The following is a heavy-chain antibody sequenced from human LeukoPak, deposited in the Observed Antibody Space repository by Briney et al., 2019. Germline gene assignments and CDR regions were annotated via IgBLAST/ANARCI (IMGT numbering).Heavy chain of an antibody. V-gene: IGHV4-59*08. J-gene: IGHJ3*02. D-gene: IGHD6-19*01. CDR3: AKLGHSDGWYLGAFDI. Sequence: SETLSLTCAVSGGSITDHYWHWIRQTPGMRLEWIGYTSYSRTTIYNSYFKGRATMSIDTSKNQLYLNLTSVTAADTALYYCAKLGHSDGWYLGAFDIWGQGTTVIVSS. CDR1: GGSITDHY. CDR2: TSYSRTT.